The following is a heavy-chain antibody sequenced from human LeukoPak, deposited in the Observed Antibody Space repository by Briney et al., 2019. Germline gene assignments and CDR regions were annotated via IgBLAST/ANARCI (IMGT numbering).Heavy chain of an antibody. CDR2: IYYSGST. Sequence: SETLSLTCAVYGGSFSGYYWSWIRQPPGKGLEWIGYIYYSGSTNYNPSLKSRVTISVDTSKNQFSLKLSSVTAADTAVYYCARHGWTEYDYVWGSYRPVGGFDYWGQGTLVTVSS. J-gene: IGHJ4*02. V-gene: IGHV4-59*08. D-gene: IGHD3-16*02. CDR1: GGSFSGYY. CDR3: ARHGWTEYDYVWGSYRPVGGFDY.